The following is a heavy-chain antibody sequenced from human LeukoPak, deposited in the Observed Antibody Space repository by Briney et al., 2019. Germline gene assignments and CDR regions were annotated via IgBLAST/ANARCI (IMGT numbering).Heavy chain of an antibody. V-gene: IGHV3-30*18. CDR1: GFTFSSYG. Sequence: GGSLRLSCAASGFTFSSYGMHWVRQAPGKGLEWVAVISYDGSNKYYADSVKGRFTISRDNSKNTLYLQMNSLRAKDTAVYYCAKDRFGGVAWNWFDPWGQGTLVTVSS. CDR3: AKDRFGGVAWNWFDP. CDR2: ISYDGSNK. J-gene: IGHJ5*02. D-gene: IGHD3-10*01.